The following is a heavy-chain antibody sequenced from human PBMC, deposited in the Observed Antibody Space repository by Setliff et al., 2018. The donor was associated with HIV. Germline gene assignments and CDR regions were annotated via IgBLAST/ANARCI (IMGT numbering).Heavy chain of an antibody. CDR3: AKSNSPYGYSDH. D-gene: IGHD3-22*01. V-gene: IGHV3-64*02. J-gene: IGHJ4*02. CDR2: ISSNGGST. Sequence: GGSLRLSCAASGFTFSSYAMHWVRQAPGKGLEYVSAISSNGGSTYYADSVKGRFTISRDNSKNTLYLQMGSLRAEDMAVYYCAKSNSPYGYSDHWGQGTLVTVSS. CDR1: GFTFSSYA.